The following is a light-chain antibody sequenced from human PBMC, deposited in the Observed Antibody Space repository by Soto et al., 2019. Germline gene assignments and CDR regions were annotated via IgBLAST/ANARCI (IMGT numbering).Light chain of an antibody. CDR2: AAS. J-gene: IGKJ1*01. Sequence: DVQMTLSLSALSASIRDRVTITCRASQGISNYLAWYQQKPWKVPKLLIYAASTLQSGVPSRFSGSGSGTDFTLTISSLQPEDVATYYCQKYNSAPTWTFGQVTKV. CDR3: QKYNSAPTWT. V-gene: IGKV1-27*01. CDR1: QGISNY.